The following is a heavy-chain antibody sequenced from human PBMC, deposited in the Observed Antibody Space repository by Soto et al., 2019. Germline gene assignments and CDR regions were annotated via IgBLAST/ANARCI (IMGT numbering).Heavy chain of an antibody. CDR1: GHSIRSYF. CDR2: IYTSGTT. Sequence: SDTLSLTCNVAGHSIRSYFWSWIRQPAGKGLEWIGRIYTSGTTNYNPSLKSRVTMSLDTSKSQFSLNLSSVTAADTALYYCARESGSYRSFDYWGQGTLVTVS. D-gene: IGHD3-16*02. CDR3: ARESGSYRSFDY. V-gene: IGHV4-4*07. J-gene: IGHJ4*02.